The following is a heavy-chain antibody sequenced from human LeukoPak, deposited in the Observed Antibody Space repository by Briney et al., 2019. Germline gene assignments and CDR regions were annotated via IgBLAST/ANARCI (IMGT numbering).Heavy chain of an antibody. D-gene: IGHD4-17*01. CDR1: GFTFSDYY. Sequence: GGSLRLSCAASGFTFSDYYMSWIRQAPGKGLEWVSYISTTGSTKYYADSVKGRFTISRDNAKNSLYLQTNSLRTEDTAVYYCARVPTTVTYTDYWGQGTLVTVSS. V-gene: IGHV3-11*01. CDR3: ARVPTTVTYTDY. CDR2: ISTTGSTK. J-gene: IGHJ4*02.